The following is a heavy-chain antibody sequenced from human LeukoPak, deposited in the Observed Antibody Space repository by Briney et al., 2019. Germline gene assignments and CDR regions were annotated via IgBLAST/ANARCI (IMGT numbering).Heavy chain of an antibody. Sequence: GGSLRLSCAASGFTFSTYSMNWVRQAPGKGLQWVSSITRSSYIYYADSVKGRFTISRDNAKNSLYLQMNSLRAEDTAVYYCARDPYSGGYGDYYYYYMDLWGQGTTVTISS. D-gene: IGHD1-26*01. CDR1: GFTFSTYS. V-gene: IGHV3-21*01. CDR2: ITRSSYI. J-gene: IGHJ6*03. CDR3: ARDPYSGGYGDYYYYYMDL.